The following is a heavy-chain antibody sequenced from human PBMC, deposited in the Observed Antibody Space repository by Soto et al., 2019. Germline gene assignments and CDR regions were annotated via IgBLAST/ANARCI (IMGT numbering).Heavy chain of an antibody. CDR1: VGSISSGGYY. J-gene: IGHJ6*02. CDR3: ARGFTFKYYLSGMDV. CDR2: IYYSGST. Sequence: SLSLTCTVSVGSISSGGYYWSWILQHPGKGLEWIGYIYYSGSTYYNPSLKSRVTISVDTSKNQFSLKLSSVTAADTAVYYCARGFTFKYYLSGMDVWGQGTTVTVSS. D-gene: IGHD3-10*01. V-gene: IGHV4-31*03.